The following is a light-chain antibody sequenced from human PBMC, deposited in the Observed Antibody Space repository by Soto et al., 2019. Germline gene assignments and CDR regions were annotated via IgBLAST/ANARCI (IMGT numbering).Light chain of an antibody. CDR2: GAS. CDR3: QQYNSWPPMYT. J-gene: IGKJ2*01. V-gene: IGKV3-15*01. Sequence: EMVMTQSPATLSVSPGERATLSCRASQSVSGSLAWYQQKPGQPPRLLIYGASTRATGVPARFSGSGSGTEFTLTISSLQPEDFAVYYCQQYNSWPPMYTFGQGTKLEIK. CDR1: QSVSGS.